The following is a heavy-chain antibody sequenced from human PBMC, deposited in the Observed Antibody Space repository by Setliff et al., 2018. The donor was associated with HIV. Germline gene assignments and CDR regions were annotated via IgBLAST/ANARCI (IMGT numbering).Heavy chain of an antibody. Sequence: GASEKVSCKVSGYTLTELSMHWVRQTPGKGTEWMGGSDPEAGETIYAQKFQGRVTMTEDTSTDTAYMELSSLRSEDTAVYYCATLSLTFYYNFWSGRDWYFDLWGRGTLVTVSS. V-gene: IGHV1-24*01. CDR1: GYTLTELS. D-gene: IGHD3-3*01. J-gene: IGHJ2*01. CDR2: SDPEAGET. CDR3: ATLSLTFYYNFWSGRDWYFDL.